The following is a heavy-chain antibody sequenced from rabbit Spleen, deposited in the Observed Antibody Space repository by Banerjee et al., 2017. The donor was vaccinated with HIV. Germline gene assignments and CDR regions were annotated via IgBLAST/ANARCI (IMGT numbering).Heavy chain of an antibody. CDR1: GVSLNDKDV. Sequence: EQLEESGGGLVKPEGSLTLTCKASGVSLNDKDVMCWVRQAPGKGLEWIGYIWNGDGSTYYASWAKGRFTISKTSSTTMTLQMTSLTAADTATYFCARGIDYGTHLDLWGQGTLVTVS. CDR2: IWNGDGST. CDR3: ARGIDYGTHLDL. D-gene: IGHD2-1*01. J-gene: IGHJ3*01. V-gene: IGHV1S45*01.